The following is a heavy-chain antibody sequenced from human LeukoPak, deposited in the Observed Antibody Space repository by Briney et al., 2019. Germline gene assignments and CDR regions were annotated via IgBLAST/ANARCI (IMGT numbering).Heavy chain of an antibody. Sequence: PGGSLRLSCAASGFTFSDFAMSWVRQAPGKGLEWVSGTIGSGATTFYADSVKGRFTISRDNSKNTLFLQMNSLRAEDTATYYCAKKEGDTYGSWYMDAWGKGTTVTVSS. J-gene: IGHJ6*03. CDR3: AKKEGDTYGSWYMDA. D-gene: IGHD2-21*02. CDR2: TIGSGATT. V-gene: IGHV3-23*01. CDR1: GFTFSDFA.